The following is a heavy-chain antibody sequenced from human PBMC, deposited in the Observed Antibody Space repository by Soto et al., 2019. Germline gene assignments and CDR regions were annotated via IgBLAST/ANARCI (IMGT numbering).Heavy chain of an antibody. J-gene: IGHJ6*02. CDR2: INPNGGGT. Sequence: GASVKVSCKASGYTFTGYYMHWVRQAPGQGLEWMGWINPNGGGTNYAQKFRGRVTMTRDTSISTAYMELSRLRSDDAAVYYCARDNRPIFGVVIGPPYYYYYGMDVWGQGTXVTVSS. CDR1: GYTFTGYY. CDR3: ARDNRPIFGVVIGPPYYYYYGMDV. D-gene: IGHD3-3*01. V-gene: IGHV1-2*02.